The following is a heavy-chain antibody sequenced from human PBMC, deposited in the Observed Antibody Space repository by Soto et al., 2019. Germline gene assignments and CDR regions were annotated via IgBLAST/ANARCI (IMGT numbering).Heavy chain of an antibody. CDR2: INHSGST. D-gene: IGHD6-19*01. V-gene: IGHV4-34*01. Sequence: PSETMYLTSAVCGGSFSGYYWSWIRQPPGKGLEWIGEINHSGSTNYNPSLKSRVTISVDTSKNQFSLKLSSVTAADTAVYYCARGRGSGWYGNWFDPWGQGTLVTVSS. CDR1: GGSFSGYY. J-gene: IGHJ5*02. CDR3: ARGRGSGWYGNWFDP.